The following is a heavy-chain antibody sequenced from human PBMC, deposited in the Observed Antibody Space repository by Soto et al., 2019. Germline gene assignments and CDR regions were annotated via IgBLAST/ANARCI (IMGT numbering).Heavy chain of an antibody. V-gene: IGHV1-69*06. CDR2: IIPLFGTS. J-gene: IGHJ6*02. D-gene: IGHD4-4*01. CDR3: ARDKSTVTTNYNYHYYGMDV. Sequence: SVKVSCKASGGTFSTYGINWVRQAPGEGLEWMGGIIPLFGTSSYAQKFQGRVTITADKSSSTVYMELNSLRSEDTAVYFCARDKSTVTTNYNYHYYGMDVWGQGTTVTVSS. CDR1: GGTFSTYG.